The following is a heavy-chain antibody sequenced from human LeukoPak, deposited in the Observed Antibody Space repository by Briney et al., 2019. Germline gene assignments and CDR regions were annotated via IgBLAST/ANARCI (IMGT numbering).Heavy chain of an antibody. D-gene: IGHD6-13*01. CDR3: ARGYSSSWHHYYYYMDV. CDR1: EFTFSSYG. J-gene: IGHJ6*03. Sequence: GGSLRLSCAASEFTFSSYGMHWVRQAPGKGLEWVAFIRYDGSNKYYADSVKGRFTISRDNAKNSLYLQMNSLRAEDTAVYYCARGYSSSWHHYYYYMDVWGKGTTVTVSS. V-gene: IGHV3-30*02. CDR2: IRYDGSNK.